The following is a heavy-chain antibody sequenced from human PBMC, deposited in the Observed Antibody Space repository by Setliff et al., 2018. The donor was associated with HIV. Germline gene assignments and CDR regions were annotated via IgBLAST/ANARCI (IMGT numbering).Heavy chain of an antibody. CDR2: IYGSGST. J-gene: IGHJ5*01. V-gene: IGHV4-4*09. Sequence: KPSETLSLTCAVSGDSIGTYSWHWLRQPPGKGLEWIGYIYGSGSTGYNPSLTSRVTMSTDTPNNRFALKLTSVTAADTAVYYCAKRAVPDGTVTSSNWFESWGQGTLVTVSS. D-gene: IGHD1-7*01. CDR3: AKRAVPDGTVTSSNWFES. CDR1: GDSIGTYS.